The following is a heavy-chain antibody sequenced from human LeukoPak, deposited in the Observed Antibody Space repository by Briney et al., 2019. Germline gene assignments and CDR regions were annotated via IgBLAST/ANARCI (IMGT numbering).Heavy chain of an antibody. CDR2: IRSDGSNK. V-gene: IGHV3-30*02. D-gene: IGHD2-2*01. CDR3: ASHEGGVPAATIDY. Sequence: GGSLRLSCAGSGFSFSSYGMHWVRQAPGKGLEWMAFIRSDGSNKYYADSVKGRFTISRDNAKNSLYLQMNSLRAEDTAVYYCASHEGGVPAATIDYWGQGTLVTAPS. CDR1: GFSFSSYG. J-gene: IGHJ4*02.